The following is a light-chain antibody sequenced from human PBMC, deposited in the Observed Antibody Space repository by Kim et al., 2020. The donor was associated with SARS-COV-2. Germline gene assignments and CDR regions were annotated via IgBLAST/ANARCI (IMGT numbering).Light chain of an antibody. CDR3: HQSRSPPYT. Sequence: EIVLTQSPIQSVTPKEKVTITCRASQSIGNFLHWFQQKPDQSPKLLIKYASQSISGVPSRFSGSGSGTDFTLTINSLEAEDAAVYFCHQSRSPPYTFGQGTKLEI. J-gene: IGKJ2*01. V-gene: IGKV6D-21*02. CDR1: QSIGNF. CDR2: YAS.